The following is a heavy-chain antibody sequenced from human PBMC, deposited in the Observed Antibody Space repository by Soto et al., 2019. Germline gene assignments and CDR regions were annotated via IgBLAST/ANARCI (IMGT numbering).Heavy chain of an antibody. D-gene: IGHD3-22*01. Sequence: GASVNVSCKSSGYTFTSCSMHWVRQAPGQRLEWMGWINAGNGNTKYSQKFQGRVTITRDTSASTAYMELSSLRSEDTAVYYCAREGGDSRFALFGIRGNWFDPWGQGTLVTVSS. CDR1: GYTFTSCS. J-gene: IGHJ5*02. CDR2: INAGNGNT. V-gene: IGHV1-3*01. CDR3: AREGGDSRFALFGIRGNWFDP.